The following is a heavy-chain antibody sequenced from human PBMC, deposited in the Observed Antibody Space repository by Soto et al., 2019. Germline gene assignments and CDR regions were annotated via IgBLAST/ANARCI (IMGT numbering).Heavy chain of an antibody. Sequence: KPSETLSLTCTVSGGSISSGGYSWTWIRQHPRKGLEWIGYIYYSGSTYYKPSLKSRVTISVDTSKNQLSLKLSSVTAADSAVYYCAGASTWHPCAFDIWGQGTTVTVS. CDR1: GGSISSGGYS. J-gene: IGHJ3*02. D-gene: IGHD5-12*01. V-gene: IGHV4-31*03. CDR2: IYYSGST. CDR3: AGASTWHPCAFDI.